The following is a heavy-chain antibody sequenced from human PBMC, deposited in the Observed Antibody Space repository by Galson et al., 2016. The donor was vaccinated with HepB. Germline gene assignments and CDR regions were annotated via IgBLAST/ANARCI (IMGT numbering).Heavy chain of an antibody. V-gene: IGHV3-23*01. D-gene: IGHD1-1*01. Sequence: SLRLSCAASGFTFRDFAMTWVRQAPERGLECVSTISGDGGGTFYAESVKGRFTVSRDNPRNTLYLQMNSLRAADTAVYYCARMHGTWNEEYFDSWGQGTLVTVSS. J-gene: IGHJ4*02. CDR2: ISGDGGGT. CDR3: ARMHGTWNEEYFDS. CDR1: GFTFRDFA.